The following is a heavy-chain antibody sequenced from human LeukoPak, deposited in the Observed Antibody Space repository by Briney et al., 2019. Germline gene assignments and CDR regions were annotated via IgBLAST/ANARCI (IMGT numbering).Heavy chain of an antibody. D-gene: IGHD2/OR15-2a*01. CDR2: IQGDGSVS. Sequence: GGSLRLSCEASGFTFTAYWMTWVRQAPGKGLEWVANIQGDGSVSRYMDSMKGRFTISRDNAKNSLYLQMNSLRAEDTAVYYCAMFLRSTTWGSLYYYMDVWGKGTPVTVSS. CDR1: GFTFTAYW. CDR3: AMFLRSTTWGSLYYYMDV. J-gene: IGHJ6*03. V-gene: IGHV3-7*01.